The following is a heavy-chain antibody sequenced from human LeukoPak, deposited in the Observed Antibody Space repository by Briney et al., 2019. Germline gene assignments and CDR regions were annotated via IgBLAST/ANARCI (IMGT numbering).Heavy chain of an antibody. CDR2: INHSGST. CDR1: GGSFSGYY. Sequence: PSETLSLTCAVYGGSFSGYYWSWIRQPPGKGLEWIGEINHSGSTNYNPSLKSRVTISVDTSKNQFSLKLSSVTAADTAVYYCAREARITMVRGVTVNYYYGMDVWGQGTTVTVSS. CDR3: AREARITMVRGVTVNYYYGMDV. D-gene: IGHD3-10*01. V-gene: IGHV4-34*01. J-gene: IGHJ6*02.